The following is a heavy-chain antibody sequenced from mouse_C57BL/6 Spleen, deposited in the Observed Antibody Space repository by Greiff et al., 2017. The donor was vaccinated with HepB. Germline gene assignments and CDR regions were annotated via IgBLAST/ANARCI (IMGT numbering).Heavy chain of an antibody. CDR3: AREEDYYGSSPFAY. CDR2: INPSTGGT. Sequence: VQLKQSGPELVKPGASVKISCKASGYSFTGYYMNWVKQSPEKSLEWIGEINPSTGGTTYNQKFKAKATLTVDKSSSTAYMQLKSLTSEDSAVYYCAREEDYYGSSPFAYWGQGTLVTVSA. V-gene: IGHV1-42*01. D-gene: IGHD1-1*01. J-gene: IGHJ3*01. CDR1: GYSFTGYY.